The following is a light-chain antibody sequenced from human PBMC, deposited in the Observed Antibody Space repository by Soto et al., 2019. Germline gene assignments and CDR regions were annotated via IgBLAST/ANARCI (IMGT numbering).Light chain of an antibody. J-gene: IGKJ4*01. V-gene: IGKV4-1*01. CDR2: WAS. Sequence: DIVMTQSPDSLAVSLGERATINCKSSQSVLYSSNNKNYLAWYQQKPGQPPKLPIYWASTRESGVPDRFSGSGSGTDFTLTIISLQAEDVAVYYCQQYYSTPLTFGGGTKVAIK. CDR1: QSVLYSSNNKNY. CDR3: QQYYSTPLT.